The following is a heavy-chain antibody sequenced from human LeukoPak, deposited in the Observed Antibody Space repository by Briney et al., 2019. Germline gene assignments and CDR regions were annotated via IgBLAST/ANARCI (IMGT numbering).Heavy chain of an antibody. CDR3: AKDIGRSRILTGYYNTKAYFDY. J-gene: IGHJ4*02. Sequence: GASVKVSCKGSGYTFTSNFMHWVRQAPGQGLEWMGIISPSDGTTSYAQSFQGRVTMTRDMSTSTVFMELSTLRSEDTAVYYCAKDIGRSRILTGYYNTKAYFDYWGQGTLVTVSS. D-gene: IGHD3-9*01. V-gene: IGHV1-46*01. CDR1: GYTFTSNF. CDR2: ISPSDGTT.